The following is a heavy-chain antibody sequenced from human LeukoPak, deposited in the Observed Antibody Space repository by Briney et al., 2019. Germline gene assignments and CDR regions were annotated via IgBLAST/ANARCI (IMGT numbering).Heavy chain of an antibody. J-gene: IGHJ4*02. CDR1: GFTVSSNY. CDR3: ARGTVTMVDY. CDR2: ISSDGRGQ. Sequence: PGGSLRLSCAASGFTVSSNYMSWVRQAPGKGLEWVAVISSDGRGQYYADPVKGRFTISRDNPKNTLYLQMNSLRAEDTAVYYCARGTVTMVDYWGQGTLVTVSS. D-gene: IGHD3-10*01. V-gene: IGHV3-30*03.